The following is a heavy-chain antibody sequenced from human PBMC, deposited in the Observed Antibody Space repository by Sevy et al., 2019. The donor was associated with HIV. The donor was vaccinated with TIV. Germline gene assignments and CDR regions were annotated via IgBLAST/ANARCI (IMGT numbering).Heavy chain of an antibody. CDR1: GGSTSSGGYS. Sequence: SETLSLTCAVSGGSTSSGGYSWSWIRQPPGKGLEWIGYIYHSGSTYYNPSLKSRVTISVDRSKNQFSLKLSSVTAADTAVYYCARGYYDSSGYYFHFDYWGQGTLVTVSS. J-gene: IGHJ4*02. CDR3: ARGYYDSSGYYFHFDY. D-gene: IGHD3-22*01. V-gene: IGHV4-30-2*01. CDR2: IYHSGST.